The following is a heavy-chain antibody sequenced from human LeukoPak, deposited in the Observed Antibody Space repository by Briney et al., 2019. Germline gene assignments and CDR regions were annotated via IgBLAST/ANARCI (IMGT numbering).Heavy chain of an antibody. CDR3: ARAQIVVVPGAIERGNFDY. Sequence: PGRTLRLSCAVSGYPSRSYCMSWVPQAPGKGLEWVANIKQDGGEKYYVDSVKGRFTISRDNAKNSLYLQMDSLRAEDTAVFYCARAQIVVVPGAIERGNFDYWGQGTLVTVSS. J-gene: IGHJ4*02. V-gene: IGHV3-7*05. CDR1: GYPSRSYC. D-gene: IGHD2-2*02. CDR2: IKQDGGEK.